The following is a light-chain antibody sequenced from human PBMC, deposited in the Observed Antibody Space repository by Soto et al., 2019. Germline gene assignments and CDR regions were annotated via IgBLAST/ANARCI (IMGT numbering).Light chain of an antibody. V-gene: IGLV2-14*01. J-gene: IGLJ1*01. Sequence: QSALTQPASVSGAPGQSITISCTGTSSDVGGYDYVSWYQQHPGKAPKLMIYEVSNRPSGLSGRFSGSKSGNTASLTISGLQAEDEADYFCCSYTGSSSSYVFGTGTKVTVL. CDR2: EVS. CDR3: CSYTGSSSSYV. CDR1: SSDVGGYDY.